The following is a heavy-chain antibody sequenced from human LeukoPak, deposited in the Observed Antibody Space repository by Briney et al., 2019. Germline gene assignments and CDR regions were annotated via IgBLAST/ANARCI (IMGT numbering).Heavy chain of an antibody. D-gene: IGHD2-21*02. J-gene: IGHJ6*02. CDR3: AKPLFYCGGDCYPPDYYYGMDV. Sequence: PGGSLRLSCAASGFTFSSYGMHWVRQAPGKGLEWVAVISYDGSNKYYADSVKGRFTISRDNSKNTLYLQMNSLRAEDTAVYYCAKPLFYCGGDCYPPDYYYGMDVWGQGTTVTVSS. V-gene: IGHV3-30*18. CDR1: GFTFSSYG. CDR2: ISYDGSNK.